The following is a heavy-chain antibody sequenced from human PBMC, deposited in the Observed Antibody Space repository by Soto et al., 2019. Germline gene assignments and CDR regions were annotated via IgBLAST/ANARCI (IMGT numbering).Heavy chain of an antibody. CDR1: GYRFTRLD. CDR2: MQPSTGRT. D-gene: IGHD1-26*01. J-gene: IGHJ4*02. V-gene: IGHV1-8*01. CDR3: ARGVSAGVDY. Sequence: QVQLVQSGAEVREPGASVKVSCKASGYRFTRLDINWVRPTAGQGREWMGWMQPSTGRTVYAQKFQGRVTMTRDTSILTAYMELTTLTSDDTDFYYCARGVSAGVDYWGQGTLVTVSS.